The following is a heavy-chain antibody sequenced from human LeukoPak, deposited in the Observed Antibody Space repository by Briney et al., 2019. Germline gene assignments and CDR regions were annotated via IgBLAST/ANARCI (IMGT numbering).Heavy chain of an antibody. V-gene: IGHV5-51*01. CDR3: ARGGSGSYYANWFDP. D-gene: IGHD1-26*01. CDR2: IYPGDSDT. J-gene: IGHJ5*02. Sequence: GESLEISCKGSGYSFTSYWIGWVRQMPGKGLEWMGIIYPGDSDTRYSPSFQGQVTISADKSISTAYLQWSSLKASDTAMYYCARGGSGSYYANWFDPWGQGTRVTVSS. CDR1: GYSFTSYW.